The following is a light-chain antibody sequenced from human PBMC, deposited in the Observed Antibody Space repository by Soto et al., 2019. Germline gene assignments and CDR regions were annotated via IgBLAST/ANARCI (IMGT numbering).Light chain of an antibody. V-gene: IGLV1-47*01. CDR1: TSNIGTNY. Sequence: QFVLTQPPSASGTPGQRVTISCSGSTSNIGTNYVYWYHQLPGTAPKLLISRNNQRPSGVPDRFSGSKSGTSASLAISGLRSEDEGDYYCAAWDDSLSGNYGFGNGTKVTVL. CDR2: RNN. J-gene: IGLJ1*01. CDR3: AAWDDSLSGNYG.